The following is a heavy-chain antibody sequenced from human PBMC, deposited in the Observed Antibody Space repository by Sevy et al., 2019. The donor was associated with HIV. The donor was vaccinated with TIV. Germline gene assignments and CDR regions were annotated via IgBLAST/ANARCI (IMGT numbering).Heavy chain of an antibody. D-gene: IGHD3-16*02. CDR1: GFTFSSYA. Sequence: GGSLRLSCAASGFTFSSYAMHWVRQAPGKGLEWVAVISYDGSNKYYADSVKGRFTISRDNSKNTLYLQMNSLRAEDTAMYYCARESTNNYDYVWGSYRRSEPTFDYWGQGTLVTVSS. V-gene: IGHV3-30-3*01. CDR2: ISYDGSNK. CDR3: ARESTNNYDYVWGSYRRSEPTFDY. J-gene: IGHJ4*02.